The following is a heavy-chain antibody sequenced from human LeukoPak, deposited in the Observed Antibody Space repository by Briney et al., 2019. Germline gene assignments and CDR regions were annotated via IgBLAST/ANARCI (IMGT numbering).Heavy chain of an antibody. D-gene: IGHD3-10*01. Sequence: GGSLTLSCAASGFTFSSYNMNWVRHAPGKGLEWVSFISSSSSYIYYADSVKGRFTISRDNAKNSLYLQMNSLRAEDTAVYYCARVLLWFGDPEEFFDYWGQGTLVTVSS. CDR3: ARVLLWFGDPEEFFDY. CDR2: ISSSSSYI. CDR1: GFTFSSYN. J-gene: IGHJ4*02. V-gene: IGHV3-21*01.